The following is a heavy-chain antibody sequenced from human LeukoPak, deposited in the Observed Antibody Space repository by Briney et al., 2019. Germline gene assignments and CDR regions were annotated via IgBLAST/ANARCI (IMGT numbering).Heavy chain of an antibody. V-gene: IGHV1-18*01. CDR2: LSAYNGNT. Sequence: ASVKVSCKASGYTFTSYGISWVRQAPGQGLEWMGWLSAYNGNTNYAQNLQGRVTMTTDTSTSTAYMELRSLRSDDTAVYYCARDPGIAVAGTGSPPFDYWGQGTLVTVSS. CDR1: GYTFTSYG. CDR3: ARDPGIAVAGTGSPPFDY. D-gene: IGHD6-19*01. J-gene: IGHJ4*02.